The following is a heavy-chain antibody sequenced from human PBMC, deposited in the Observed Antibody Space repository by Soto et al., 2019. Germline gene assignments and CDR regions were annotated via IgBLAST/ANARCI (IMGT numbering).Heavy chain of an antibody. CDR1: GFTLNNYW. D-gene: IGHD6-25*01. Sequence: EVQLVESGGGLVQPGGSLRLSCAGSGFTLNNYWMHWVRQTPGKGLVWVSRINPDGSNTSYADSVKGRFTISRDNAKNTVYLQMNSLRVEDTAAYYCATGSYYYGMDVWGQGTTVTVSS. J-gene: IGHJ6*02. CDR2: INPDGSNT. CDR3: ATGSYYYGMDV. V-gene: IGHV3-74*01.